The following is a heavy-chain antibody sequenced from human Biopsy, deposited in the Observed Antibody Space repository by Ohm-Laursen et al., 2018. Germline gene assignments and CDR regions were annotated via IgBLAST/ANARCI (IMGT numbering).Heavy chain of an antibody. J-gene: IGHJ1*01. D-gene: IGHD3-9*01. CDR3: ATKLTGYFHH. V-gene: IGHV1-69*06. CDR1: GYTLTALS. Sequence: GASVKVSCKVSGYTLTALSMHWVRQAPGQGLEWLGGNIPILGTGNYAQKFQDRVTVAANTSTSTATMELRSLRSDDTAVYYCATKLTGYFHHWGQGTLVIVSS. CDR2: NIPILGTG.